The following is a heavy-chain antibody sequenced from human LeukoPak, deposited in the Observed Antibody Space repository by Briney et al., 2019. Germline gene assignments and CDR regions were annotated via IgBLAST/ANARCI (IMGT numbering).Heavy chain of an antibody. CDR3: ARHPNWFDP. CDR1: GDSISGSADY. CDR2: ITYSGGP. J-gene: IGHJ5*02. Sequence: PSETLSLTCSVSGDSISGSADYWGWIRQSPGKGLECIGSITYSGGPYYNPSLESRVTISVDTSKNQFSLKVSSVTAADTAVYYCARHPNWFDPWGQGTLSPSPQ. V-gene: IGHV4-39*01.